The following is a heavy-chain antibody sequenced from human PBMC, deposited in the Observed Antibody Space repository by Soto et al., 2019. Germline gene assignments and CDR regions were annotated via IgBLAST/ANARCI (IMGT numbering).Heavy chain of an antibody. V-gene: IGHV1-2*02. J-gene: IGHJ5*02. CDR3: ATMCYIIAAAGTCRGGGWFDP. CDR2: INPNSGGT. CDR1: GYTFTGYY. Sequence: GASVKVSCKASGYTFTGYYMHWVRQAPGQGLEWMGWINPNSGGTNYAQKFQGRVTMTRDTSTSTAYMELSSLRSEDTAVYYCATMCYIIAAAGTCRGGGWFDPWGQGTLVTVSS. D-gene: IGHD6-13*01.